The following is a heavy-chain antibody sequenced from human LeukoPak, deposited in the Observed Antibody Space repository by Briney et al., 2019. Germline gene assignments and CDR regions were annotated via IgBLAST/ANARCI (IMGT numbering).Heavy chain of an antibody. CDR1: GFSFSNYW. CDR2: TNEHGTII. CDR3: VVDLSGSADY. V-gene: IGHV3-74*01. D-gene: IGHD3-10*01. Sequence: GGSLRFSCAASGFSFSNYWFHWVRQAPGEGLVWVSRTNEHGTIINYADSVKGRFTISRDNAKNTLYLQMNSLRTEDLALYYCVVDLSGSADYWGQGTLVTVSS. J-gene: IGHJ4*02.